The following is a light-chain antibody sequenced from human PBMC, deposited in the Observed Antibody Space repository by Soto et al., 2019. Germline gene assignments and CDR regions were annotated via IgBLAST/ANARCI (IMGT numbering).Light chain of an antibody. CDR1: QSVLYSSNNQNH. CDR2: WTS. Sequence: DIVMTQSPDSLAVSLGERATINCKSSQSVLYSSNNQNHLAWYQQKPGQPPKLLIYWTSTRESGVPDRFSGSGSGTDFTLTISSLQAEDVAVYYCQQYYITPYTFGQGTKLEI. V-gene: IGKV4-1*01. CDR3: QQYYITPYT. J-gene: IGKJ2*01.